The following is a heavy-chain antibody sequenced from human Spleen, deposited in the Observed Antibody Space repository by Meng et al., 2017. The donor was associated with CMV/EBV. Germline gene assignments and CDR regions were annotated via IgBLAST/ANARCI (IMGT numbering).Heavy chain of an antibody. CDR2: INVSGGSI. V-gene: IGHV3-11*01. CDR3: ARTRGFLFDH. Sequence: GGSLRLSCAAYGFTFTGYYMSWIRQAPGMGLEWVSSINVSGGSIYYADSLKGRVTITRDNAKNSVYLQMNSPRAEDTAVYYCARTRGFLFDHWGQGALVTVSS. D-gene: IGHD2-21*01. CDR1: GFTFTGYY. J-gene: IGHJ4*02.